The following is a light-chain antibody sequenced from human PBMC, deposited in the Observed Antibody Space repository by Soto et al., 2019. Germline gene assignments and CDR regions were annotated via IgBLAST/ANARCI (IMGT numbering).Light chain of an antibody. V-gene: IGKV3-20*01. Sequence: EIVLTQSPGTLSLSPGERATLSCRASQSVSSSYLAWYQQKPGQAPRLLIYVASSRATGIPDRFSGSGSGTDFTLTISRLEPEDFAVYYCQLYGSSWTFGQGTKVEIK. CDR3: QLYGSSWT. CDR1: QSVSSSY. J-gene: IGKJ1*01. CDR2: VAS.